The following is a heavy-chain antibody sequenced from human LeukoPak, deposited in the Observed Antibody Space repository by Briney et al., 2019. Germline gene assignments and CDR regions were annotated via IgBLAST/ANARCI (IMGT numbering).Heavy chain of an antibody. J-gene: IGHJ4*02. V-gene: IGHV3-23*01. CDR2: ISGSGGST. D-gene: IGHD6-13*01. CDR1: GFTFSSYA. Sequence: GGSLRLSCAASGFTFSSYAMSWVRQAPGKGLEWVSAISGSGGSTYYADSVKGRFTISRDNSKNTLCLQMNSLRAEDTAVYYCAKDRAAAGRTYYFDYWGQGTLVTVSS. CDR3: AKDRAAAGRTYYFDY.